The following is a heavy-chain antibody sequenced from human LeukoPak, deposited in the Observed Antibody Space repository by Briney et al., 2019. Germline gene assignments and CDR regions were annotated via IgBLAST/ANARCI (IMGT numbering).Heavy chain of an antibody. J-gene: IGHJ4*02. D-gene: IGHD1-26*01. V-gene: IGHV5-51*01. CDR3: ARRFTGSYSFDY. CDR1: GYSFSDYW. CDR2: IYPGDSDT. Sequence: GESLKISGKGVGYSFSDYWIGWVRQMPGKGLECMGLIYPGDSDTTYSPSFQGQVTISADKSINTAYLQWSSLEASDTAIYYCARRFTGSYSFDYWGQGTLVTVSS.